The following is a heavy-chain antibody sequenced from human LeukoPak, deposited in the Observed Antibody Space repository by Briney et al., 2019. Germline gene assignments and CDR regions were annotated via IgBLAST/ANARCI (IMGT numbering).Heavy chain of an antibody. CDR1: GYTFTGYY. CDR3: AREALYYYYGMDV. CDR2: INPNSGGT. V-gene: IGHV1-2*02. J-gene: IGHJ6*02. Sequence: ASVKVSCKASGYTFTGYYMHWVRQAPGQGLEWMGWINPNSGGTNYAQKFQGRVTMTGDTSISTAYMELSRLRSDDTAVYYCAREALYYYYGMDVWGQGTTVTVSS.